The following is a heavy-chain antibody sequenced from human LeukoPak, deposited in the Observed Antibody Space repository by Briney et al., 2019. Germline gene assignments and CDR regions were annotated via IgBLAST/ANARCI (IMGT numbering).Heavy chain of an antibody. J-gene: IGHJ4*02. D-gene: IGHD3-10*01. CDR2: TNHSQST. Sequence: SETLSLTCAVYGGSFSGYYXSWXXXXXXXXXXCIGKTNHSQSTNNNPSLTSRVTISVATSKNKCSLKLGSVTAADTAVYYCARAPPSGSYHDYWGQGTLVTVSS. CDR3: ARAPPSGSYHDY. V-gene: IGHV4-34*01. CDR1: GGSFSGYY.